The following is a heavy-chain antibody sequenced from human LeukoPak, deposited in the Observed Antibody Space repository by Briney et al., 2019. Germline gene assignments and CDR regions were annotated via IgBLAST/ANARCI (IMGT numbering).Heavy chain of an antibody. J-gene: IGHJ4*02. CDR3: AREAGYSSGWYPFDY. CDR1: GYTFTSYG. V-gene: IGHV1-18*01. D-gene: IGHD6-19*01. Sequence: ASVKVSCKASGYTFTSYGISWVRQAPGQGLEWMGWISTYNGNTNYAQKLQGRVTMTTDTSTSTAYMELRSLRSDDTAVYYCAREAGYSSGWYPFDYWGQGTLVTVSS. CDR2: ISTYNGNT.